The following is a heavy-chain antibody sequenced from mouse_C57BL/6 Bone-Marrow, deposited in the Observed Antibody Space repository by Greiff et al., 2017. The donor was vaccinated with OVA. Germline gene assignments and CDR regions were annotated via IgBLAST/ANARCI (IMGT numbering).Heavy chain of an antibody. CDR2: IYPGSGST. CDR1: GYTFTSYW. J-gene: IGHJ4*01. CDR3: ARRNDYYGSTYAMDY. V-gene: IGHV1-55*01. D-gene: IGHD1-1*01. Sequence: QVQLQQPGAELVKPGASVKMSCKASGYTFTSYWITWVKQRPGQGLEWIGDIYPGSGSTNYNEKFKSKATLTVDTSSSTAYMQLSSLTSEDSAVYYCARRNDYYGSTYAMDYWGQGTSVTVSS.